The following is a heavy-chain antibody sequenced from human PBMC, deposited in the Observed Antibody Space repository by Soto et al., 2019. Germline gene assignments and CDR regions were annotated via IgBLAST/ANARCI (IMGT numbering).Heavy chain of an antibody. Sequence: GGSLRLSCEASGFTFSGFDMHWVRQPTGKGLEWVSTIGTAGDTYYAVSVKGRFTISRDNAKNSSSLQMNSLRAGDTAVYFCARGQEVGAHFFDSWGQGTQVTVSS. V-gene: IGHV3-13*01. CDR1: GFTFSGFD. CDR2: IGTAGDT. CDR3: ARGQEVGAHFFDS. D-gene: IGHD2-15*01. J-gene: IGHJ4*02.